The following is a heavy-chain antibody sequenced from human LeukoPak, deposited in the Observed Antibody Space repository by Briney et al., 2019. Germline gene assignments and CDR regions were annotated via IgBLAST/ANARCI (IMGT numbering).Heavy chain of an antibody. CDR1: GLTFIDHF. Sequence: PGGSLTLSRVASGLTFIDHFLDWVRQPAAKGLEGVGRSRSKTNRYTTQYAASVKGRFTISRDDSKNSLYLQMNSLKTEDTAVYYCARGDSSGWGLDYWGLGTLVTVSS. V-gene: IGHV3-72*01. J-gene: IGHJ4*02. CDR3: ARGDSSGWGLDY. CDR2: SRSKTNRYTT. D-gene: IGHD6-19*01.